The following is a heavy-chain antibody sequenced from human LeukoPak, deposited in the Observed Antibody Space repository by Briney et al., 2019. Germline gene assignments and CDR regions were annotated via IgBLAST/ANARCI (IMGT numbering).Heavy chain of an antibody. V-gene: IGHV4-59*11. Sequence: KPSETLSLTCTVSGGSISSHYWSWIRQPPGKGLEWIAYLFDSVNTKDNPSLQSRLTLSADTSKNQFSLRLSSVTAADTAVYYCATIKRGSIFGYFDFWGQGIKDTVSS. J-gene: IGHJ4*02. CDR1: GGSISSHY. CDR3: ATIKRGSIFGYFDF. D-gene: IGHD5-18*01. CDR2: LFDSVNT.